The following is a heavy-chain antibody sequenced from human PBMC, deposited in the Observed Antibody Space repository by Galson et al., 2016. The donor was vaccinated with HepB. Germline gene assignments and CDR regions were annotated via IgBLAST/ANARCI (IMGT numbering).Heavy chain of an antibody. J-gene: IGHJ4*02. CDR1: GFTFSRYN. CDR2: ISISGSTV. Sequence: SLRLSCAGSGFTFSRYNMNWVRQAPGKGLEWLADISISGSTVYYADSVKGRFTISRDNDKNSVYLQMDSLRDEDTAVYYCAREADFYDSTGYFPPFAYWGQGILVTGSS. CDR3: AREADFYDSTGYFPPFAY. V-gene: IGHV3-48*03. D-gene: IGHD3-22*01.